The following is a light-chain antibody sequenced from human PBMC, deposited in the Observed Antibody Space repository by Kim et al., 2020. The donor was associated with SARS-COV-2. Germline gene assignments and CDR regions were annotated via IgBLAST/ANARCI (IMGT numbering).Light chain of an antibody. V-gene: IGLV1-44*01. CDR3: ASWDDSLNANV. CDR1: SSNIGRNT. Sequence: QSVLTQPPSASGTPGQRVTISCSGSSSNIGRNTVNWYQHIPGTAPKLLIYSDDHRPSGDPDRFSGSKSGTSASLAISGLQSEDEADYYCASWDDSLNANVFGTGTKVT. J-gene: IGLJ1*01. CDR2: SDD.